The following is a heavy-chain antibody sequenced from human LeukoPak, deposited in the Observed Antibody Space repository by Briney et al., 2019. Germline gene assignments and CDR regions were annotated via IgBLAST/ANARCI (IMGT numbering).Heavy chain of an antibody. CDR2: INGDGGRT. V-gene: IGHV3-74*01. J-gene: IGHJ4*01. D-gene: IGHD5-24*01. CDR1: GFTFSSYW. CDR3: ARGREGFFDY. Sequence: GGSLRLSCAASGFTFSSYWVHWVRQAPGKGLVWVSQINGDGGRTRFADSVKGRLTISRDNAKNTVYLQMNSLRTDDTAMYYCARGREGFFDYWGHGTLVTVSS.